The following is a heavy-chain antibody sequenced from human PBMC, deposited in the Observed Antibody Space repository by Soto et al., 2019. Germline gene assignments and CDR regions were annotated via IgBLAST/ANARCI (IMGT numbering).Heavy chain of an antibody. CDR3: AKGDYYDSSGYPDY. V-gene: IGHV3-30*18. D-gene: IGHD3-22*01. J-gene: IGHJ4*02. Sequence: PGGSLRLSCAASGFTFSRYGMHWVRQAPGKGLEWVAVISYDGSNKYYADSVKGRFTISRDNSKNTLYLQMNSLRAEDTAVYYCAKGDYYDSSGYPDYWGQGTLVTVSS. CDR2: ISYDGSNK. CDR1: GFTFSRYG.